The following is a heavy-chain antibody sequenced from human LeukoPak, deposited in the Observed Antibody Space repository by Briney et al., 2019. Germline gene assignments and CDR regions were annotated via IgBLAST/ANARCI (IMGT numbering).Heavy chain of an antibody. D-gene: IGHD3-22*01. CDR2: IYYSGST. CDR3: ARQHPRSYYYDSSGTHLDY. J-gene: IGHJ4*02. V-gene: IGHV4-31*03. CDR1: GGSISSGGYY. Sequence: SETLSLTCTVSGGSISSGGYYWSWIRQHPGKGLEWIGYIYYSGSTYYNPSLKSRVTISVDTSKNQFSLKLSSVTAADTAVYYCARQHPRSYYYDSSGTHLDYWGQGTLVTVSS.